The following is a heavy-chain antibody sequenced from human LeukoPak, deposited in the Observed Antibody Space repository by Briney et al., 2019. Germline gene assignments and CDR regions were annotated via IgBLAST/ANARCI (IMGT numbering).Heavy chain of an antibody. CDR3: ARDKHNPNCSGGRCYSYFFDS. CDR1: GGSFSGYY. Sequence: PSETLSLTCAVYGGSFSGYYWSWIRQPPGKGLEWIGEINHSGSTNYNPSLKSRVTISVDTSKNQFSLKLSSVTAADTAVYYCARDKHNPNCSGGRCYSYFFDSWGQGTLVTVSS. D-gene: IGHD2-15*01. J-gene: IGHJ4*02. CDR2: INHSGST. V-gene: IGHV4-34*01.